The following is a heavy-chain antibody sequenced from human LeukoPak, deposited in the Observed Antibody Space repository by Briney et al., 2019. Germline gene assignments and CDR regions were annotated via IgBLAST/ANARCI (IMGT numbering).Heavy chain of an antibody. CDR1: GGSISSHY. J-gene: IGHJ5*02. CDR3: ARSAYSSSWSS. V-gene: IGHV4-59*11. CDR2: IYYSGST. Sequence: SETLSLTCTVSGGSISSHYWSWIRQPPGKGLEWIGYIYYSGSTNYNPSLKSRVTISVDTSKNQFSLRLSSVTAADTAVYYCARSAYSSSWSSWGQGTLVTVSS. D-gene: IGHD6-13*01.